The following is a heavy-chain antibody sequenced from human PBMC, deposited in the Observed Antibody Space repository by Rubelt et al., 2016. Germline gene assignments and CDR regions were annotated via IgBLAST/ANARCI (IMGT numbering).Heavy chain of an antibody. CDR3: AGGHYGLDV. J-gene: IGHJ6*02. CDR1: GFTFSDHY. V-gene: IGHV3-11*01. Sequence: VQLLESGGGLVQPGGSLRLSCAASGFTFSDHYISWIRQAPGKGLEWVSYISGSGGDIYYADSVKGRFTVSRDNTKNSLYLQRNSLSAEDTAVYYCAGGHYGLDVWGQGTTVTVSS. CDR2: ISGSGGDI.